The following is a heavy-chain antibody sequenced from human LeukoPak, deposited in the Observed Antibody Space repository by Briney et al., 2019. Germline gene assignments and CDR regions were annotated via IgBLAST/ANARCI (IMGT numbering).Heavy chain of an antibody. CDR3: ARAGQGAYCSGGTCRLAFDI. CDR2: ISGSGGST. Sequence: GGSLRLSCAASGFTFSSYAMSWVRQAPGKGLEWVSAISGSGGSTYYADSVKGRFTISRDNSKNTLYLQMNSLRAEDTAVYYCARAGQGAYCSGGTCRLAFDIWGQGTMVTVSS. D-gene: IGHD2-15*01. V-gene: IGHV3-23*01. CDR1: GFTFSSYA. J-gene: IGHJ3*02.